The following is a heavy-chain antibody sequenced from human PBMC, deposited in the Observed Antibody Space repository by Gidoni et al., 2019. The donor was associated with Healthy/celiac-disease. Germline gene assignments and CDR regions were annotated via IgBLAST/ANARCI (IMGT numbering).Heavy chain of an antibody. D-gene: IGHD3-10*01. Sequence: QVQLQESGPGLVKPSQTLSLTCTVSGGSISSGSYYWGWIRQPAGKGLEWIGRIYTSGSTNYNPSLKSRVTISVDTSKNQFSLKLSSVTAADTAVYYCARQLWFGELLVAPFDPWGQGTLVTVSS. V-gene: IGHV4-61*02. CDR2: IYTSGST. J-gene: IGHJ5*02. CDR3: ARQLWFGELLVAPFDP. CDR1: GGSISSGSYY.